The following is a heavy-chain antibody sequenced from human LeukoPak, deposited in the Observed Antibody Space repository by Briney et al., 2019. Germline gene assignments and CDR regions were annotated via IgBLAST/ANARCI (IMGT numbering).Heavy chain of an antibody. CDR1: GYTFTGRY. D-gene: IGHD3-3*01. Sequence: GASVKVSCKASGYTFTGRYMHWVRLAPGQGLEWMGWINPKSGGTKYAQNFQGRVTLTSDTSISTAYMVLSSLTSDDTAVYYCARDHSSGFWSGFYTDYWGQGTLVTVSS. V-gene: IGHV1-2*02. J-gene: IGHJ4*02. CDR2: INPKSGGT. CDR3: ARDHSSGFWSGFYTDY.